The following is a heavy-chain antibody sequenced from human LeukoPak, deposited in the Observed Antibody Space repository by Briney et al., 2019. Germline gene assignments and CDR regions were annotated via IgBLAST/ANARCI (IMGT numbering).Heavy chain of an antibody. CDR3: AAQLAYFDY. Sequence: PSETLSLTCTVSGGSISSYNWSWIRQPPGNGLEWIGYIYNSGSTQYNPSLKSRVTISIDMSKNQFSLKLSSVTAADTAVYYCAAQLAYFDYWGQGTLVTVSS. D-gene: IGHD1-1*01. CDR2: IYNSGST. J-gene: IGHJ4*02. V-gene: IGHV4-59*01. CDR1: GGSISSYN.